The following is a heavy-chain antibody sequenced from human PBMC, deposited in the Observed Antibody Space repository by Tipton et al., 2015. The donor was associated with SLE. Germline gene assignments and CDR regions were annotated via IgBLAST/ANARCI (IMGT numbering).Heavy chain of an antibody. D-gene: IGHD3-16*02. V-gene: IGHV1-18*01. CDR2: SSAYNGNT. Sequence: QLVQSGAEVKKPGDSVKVSCKASGYTFTSYCISWVRQAPGQGLEWLVWSSAYNGNTNYAQKRQGRVTMTTDTSTSTAYMELRSLRSDDTAVYYCERLSDSNYFDFWGQGTLVTVSS. J-gene: IGHJ4*02. CDR1: GYTFTSYC. CDR3: ERLSDSNYFDF.